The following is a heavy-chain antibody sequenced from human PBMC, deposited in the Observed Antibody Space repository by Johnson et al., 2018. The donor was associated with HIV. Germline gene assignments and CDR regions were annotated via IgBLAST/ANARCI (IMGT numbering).Heavy chain of an antibody. CDR3: ARLAIDYSSGWYGLAFDI. J-gene: IGHJ3*02. Sequence: QVQLVESGGGLVRPGGSLRLSCAASGFTFSSYAIHWVRQAPAKGLEWVAVISYDGSDKYYADSVKGRFTISRDSSKNTLYLQMSSLRAQDTAVYYCARLAIDYSSGWYGLAFDIWGQGTMVTVSS. V-gene: IGHV3-30*04. D-gene: IGHD6-19*01. CDR1: GFTFSSYA. CDR2: ISYDGSDK.